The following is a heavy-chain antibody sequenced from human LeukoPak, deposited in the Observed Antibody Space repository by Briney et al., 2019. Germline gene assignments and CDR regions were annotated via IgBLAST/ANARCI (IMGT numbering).Heavy chain of an antibody. CDR2: INPSGGST. D-gene: IGHD6-6*01. J-gene: IGHJ4*02. V-gene: IGHV1-46*01. CDR3: ARDRGEYSSSSDSGEFDY. Sequence: ASVKVSCTASGYTFTSYYMHWVRQAPGQGLEWMGIINPSGGSTSYAQKFQGRVTMTRDTSTSTVYMELSSLRSEDTAVYYGARDRGEYSSSSDSGEFDYWGQGTLVTVSS. CDR1: GYTFTSYY.